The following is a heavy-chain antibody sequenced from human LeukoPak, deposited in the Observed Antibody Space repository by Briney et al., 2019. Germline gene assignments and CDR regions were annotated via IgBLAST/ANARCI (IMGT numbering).Heavy chain of an antibody. CDR3: ARVRYDSSGYYPDY. J-gene: IGHJ4*02. CDR2: ISYDGSNK. Sequence: GGSLRLSCAASGFTFSSYAMHWVRQAPGKGLEWVAVISYDGSNKYYTDSVTGRFTISRDNSKNTLYLQMNSLRAEDTAVYYCARVRYDSSGYYPDYWGQGTLVTVSS. V-gene: IGHV3-30*04. CDR1: GFTFSSYA. D-gene: IGHD3-22*01.